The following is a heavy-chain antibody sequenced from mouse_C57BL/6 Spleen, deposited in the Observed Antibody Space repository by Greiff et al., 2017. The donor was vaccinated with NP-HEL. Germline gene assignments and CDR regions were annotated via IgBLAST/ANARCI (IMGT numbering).Heavy chain of an antibody. J-gene: IGHJ2*01. CDR2: IDPSDSYT. V-gene: IGHV1-69*01. Sequence: QVQLQQPGAELVMPGASVKLSCKASGYTFTSYWMHWVKQRPGQGLEWIGEIDPSDSYTNYNQKFKGKSTLTVDKSSSTAYMQLSSLTSEDSAVYYCARSEDGSSYVDYWGQGTTLTVSS. D-gene: IGHD1-1*01. CDR1: GYTFTSYW. CDR3: ARSEDGSSYVDY.